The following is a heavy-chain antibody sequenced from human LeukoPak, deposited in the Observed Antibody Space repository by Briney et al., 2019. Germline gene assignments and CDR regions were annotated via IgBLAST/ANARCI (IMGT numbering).Heavy chain of an antibody. CDR2: ISFSGDNS. Sequence: GGSLRLSCAASVFTLNNYAKMRFRQAPGKGLEWVSLISFSGDNSYYADSVKGRFTISRDNSKNTLSLQMNSLRVEDTAIYYCAKDIQLSTWGLGTMVTVSS. CDR3: AKDIQLST. V-gene: IGHV3-23*01. J-gene: IGHJ3*01. D-gene: IGHD5-24*01. CDR1: VFTLNNYA.